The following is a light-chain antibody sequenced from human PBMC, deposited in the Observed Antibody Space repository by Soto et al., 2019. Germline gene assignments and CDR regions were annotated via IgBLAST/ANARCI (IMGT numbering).Light chain of an antibody. CDR2: GAS. CDR1: QSVSSTF. Sequence: EIVLTQSPGSLSLSPGERATLSCRASQSVSSTFFAWYQQRPGQAPRLLMYGASSRATGIPDRFSGSGSGTDLTLTISRLEPEDFAVYYCQQFDSSVTFGQGTKVEIK. V-gene: IGKV3-20*01. CDR3: QQFDSSVT. J-gene: IGKJ1*01.